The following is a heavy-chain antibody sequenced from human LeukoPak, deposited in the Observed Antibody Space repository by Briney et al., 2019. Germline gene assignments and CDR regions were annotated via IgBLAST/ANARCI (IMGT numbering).Heavy chain of an antibody. Sequence: ASVKISCKASVYTFTSHYVHWVRQAPGQGLEWMGIIHPSGGNSRNTQNFQGRVTMTRDTSTSTVYLELSSLRSEDTVVYYCARDCSSTTCQGPVLDFWGQGTLVAVSS. CDR1: VYTFTSHY. J-gene: IGHJ4*02. CDR2: IHPSGGNS. D-gene: IGHD2/OR15-2a*01. V-gene: IGHV1-46*01. CDR3: ARDCSSTTCQGPVLDF.